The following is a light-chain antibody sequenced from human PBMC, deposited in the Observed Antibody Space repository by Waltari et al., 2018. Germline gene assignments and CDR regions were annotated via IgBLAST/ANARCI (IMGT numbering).Light chain of an antibody. CDR1: QSILYSSNNKNY. J-gene: IGKJ4*01. Sequence: DIVMTQSPDSLAVSLGERATIDCKSSQSILYSSNNKNYLAWYQRKPGQPPKLLIYWSSTRESGVPDRFSGSGSGTDFTLTISSLQPDDFATYYCQQYNSYSPLTFGGGTKVEIK. V-gene: IGKV4-1*01. CDR3: QQYNSYSPLT. CDR2: WSS.